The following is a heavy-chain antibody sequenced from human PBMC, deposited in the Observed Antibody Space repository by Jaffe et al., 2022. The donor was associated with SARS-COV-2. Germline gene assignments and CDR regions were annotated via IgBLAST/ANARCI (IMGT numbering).Heavy chain of an antibody. J-gene: IGHJ6*02. CDR2: IYYSGST. V-gene: IGHV4-59*01. D-gene: IGHD6-19*01. Sequence: QVQLQESGPGLVKPSETLSLTCTVSGGSISSYYWSWIRQPPGKGLEWIGYIYYSGSTNYNPSLKSRVTISVDTSKNQFSLKLSSVTAADTAVYYCARTQVRIAVAGSYYYYGMDVWGQGTTVTVSS. CDR1: GGSISSYY. CDR3: ARTQVRIAVAGSYYYYGMDV.